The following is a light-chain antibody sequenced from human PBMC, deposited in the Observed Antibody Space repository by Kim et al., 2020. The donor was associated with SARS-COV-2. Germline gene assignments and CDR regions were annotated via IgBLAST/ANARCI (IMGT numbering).Light chain of an antibody. J-gene: IGLJ2*01. CDR1: SGHSSYA. V-gene: IGLV4-69*01. CDR3: QTWGTGIVV. Sequence: ASVKLTCTLSSGHSSYAVAWHRQQPVKGPRYLMKLNSDGSHSKGDGIPARFSGSSSGAERYLTISSLQSEDEADYYCQTWGTGIVVFGGGTQLTVL. CDR2: LNSDGSH.